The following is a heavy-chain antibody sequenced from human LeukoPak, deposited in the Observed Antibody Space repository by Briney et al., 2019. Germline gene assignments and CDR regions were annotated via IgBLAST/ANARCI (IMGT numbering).Heavy chain of an antibody. J-gene: IGHJ6*03. CDR3: ATQTDYCSSTSCYAGPYYCMDV. CDR1: GFTFSNYN. D-gene: IGHD2-2*01. CDR2: ITSSSSYI. V-gene: IGHV3-21*01. Sequence: KSGGSLRLSCAASGFTFSNYNMNWVRQAPGKGLEWVSSITSSSSYIYYADSVKGRFTISRDNAENSLYLQMNSLRAEDTAVYYCATQTDYCSSTSCYAGPYYCMDVWGKGTTVTVSS.